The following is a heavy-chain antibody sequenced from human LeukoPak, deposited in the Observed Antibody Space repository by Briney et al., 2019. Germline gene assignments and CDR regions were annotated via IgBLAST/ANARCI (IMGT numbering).Heavy chain of an antibody. CDR2: IIPIFGTA. CDR1: GGTFSSYA. CDR3: ARGGELRYFDWLLGYYYYYMDV. Sequence: SVKVSCKASGGTFSSYAISWVRQAPGQGLEWMGGIIPIFGTANYAQKFQGRVTITTDESTSTAYMELSSLRSEDTAVYYCARGGELRYFDWLLGYYYYYMDVWGKGTTVTVSS. J-gene: IGHJ6*03. V-gene: IGHV1-69*05. D-gene: IGHD3-9*01.